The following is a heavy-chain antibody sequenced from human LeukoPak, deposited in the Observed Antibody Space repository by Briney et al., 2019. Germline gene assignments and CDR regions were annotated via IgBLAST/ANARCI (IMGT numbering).Heavy chain of an antibody. CDR3: ARHIGILGKWGFDY. D-gene: IGHD2/OR15-2a*01. J-gene: IGHJ4*02. Sequence: PSETLSLTCAVSGASITSNWWSWVRQSPGKGLEWTGEIHHSASPNYNTSLKNRVTLSLDKSQNQFSLKVTSVTAADTAVYYCARHIGILGKWGFDYWGQGTLVTVSS. CDR2: IHHSASP. V-gene: IGHV4-4*02. CDR1: GASITSNW.